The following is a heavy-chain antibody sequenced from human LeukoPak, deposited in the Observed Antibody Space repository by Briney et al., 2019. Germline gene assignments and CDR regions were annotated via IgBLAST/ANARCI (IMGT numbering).Heavy chain of an antibody. CDR1: GFTVSSNY. CDR3: ASCLYCSSTSCPEGGCYYYYGMDV. CDR2: IYSGGTT. V-gene: IGHV3-53*01. J-gene: IGHJ6*02. Sequence: GGSLRLSCAASGFTVSSNYVSWVRQAPGKGLEWVSVIYSGGTTYYADSVKGRFTISRDNSKNTLYLQMNSLRAEDTAVYYCASCLYCSSTSCPEGGCYYYYGMDVWGQGTTVTVSS. D-gene: IGHD2-2*01.